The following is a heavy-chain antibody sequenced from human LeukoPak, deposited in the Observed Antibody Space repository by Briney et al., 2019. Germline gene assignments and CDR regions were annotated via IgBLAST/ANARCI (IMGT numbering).Heavy chain of an antibody. CDR2: IYYTGST. V-gene: IGHV4-39*01. D-gene: IGHD5-12*01. J-gene: IGHJ4*02. CDR3: ARRGVVATPDANF. CDR1: GGSISSSRYY. Sequence: SETLSLACTVSGGSISSSRYYWGWIRQPPGKGLEWIGSIYYTGSTYYNPSLRSRVSISVDTSKNQFTLKLSSVTAADTAVYYCARRGVVATPDANFWGQGTLVTVSS.